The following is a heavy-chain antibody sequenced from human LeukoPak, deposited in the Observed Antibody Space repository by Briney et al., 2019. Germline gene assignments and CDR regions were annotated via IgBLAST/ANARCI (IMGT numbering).Heavy chain of an antibody. D-gene: IGHD3-22*01. CDR1: GFTFSSYE. CDR3: AGGDDSSGYYFGY. V-gene: IGHV3-48*03. Sequence: GALRLSCAASGFTFSSYEMNWGRQAPGTGLEWVSYISSSGSTIYYADSVKGRFTISRDNAKNSLYLQMSSLRAEDTAVYYCAGGDDSSGYYFGYWGQGTLVTVSS. J-gene: IGHJ4*02. CDR2: ISSSGSTI.